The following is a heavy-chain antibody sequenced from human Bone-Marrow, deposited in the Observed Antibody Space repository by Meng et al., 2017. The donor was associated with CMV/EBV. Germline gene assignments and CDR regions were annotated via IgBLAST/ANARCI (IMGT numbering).Heavy chain of an antibody. CDR3: ASRLVGATSRVFDY. CDR1: GGSISSYY. D-gene: IGHD1-26*01. Sequence: SETLSLTCTVSGGSISSYYWSWIRQPPGKGLEWIGEIYHSGSTNYNPSLKSRVTISVDTSKNQFSLKLSSVTAADTAMYYCASRLVGATSRVFDYWGQGTLVTVSS. CDR2: IYHSGST. V-gene: IGHV4-34*01. J-gene: IGHJ4*02.